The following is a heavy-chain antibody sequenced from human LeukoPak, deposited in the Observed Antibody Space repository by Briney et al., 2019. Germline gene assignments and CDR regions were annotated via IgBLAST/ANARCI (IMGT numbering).Heavy chain of an antibody. CDR3: AKKLKYNDILTGRG. CDR1: GFTFDDYA. D-gene: IGHD3-9*01. J-gene: IGHJ4*02. Sequence: GGSLRLSCAASGFTFDDYAMHWVRQAPGKGLEWVSGISWNSGSIGYADSVKGRFTISRDNSKNTMYLQMNSLRAEDTAVYYCAKKLKYNDILTGRGWGQGTLVTVSS. V-gene: IGHV3-9*01. CDR2: ISWNSGSI.